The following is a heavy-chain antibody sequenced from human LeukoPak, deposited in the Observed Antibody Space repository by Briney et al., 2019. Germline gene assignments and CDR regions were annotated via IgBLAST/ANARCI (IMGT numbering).Heavy chain of an antibody. Sequence: SETLSLTCTVSGDSISSYYWSWIRQPPGKGLEWIGYIYYSGSTNSNPSLKSRVTISVDMSKNQSSLELRSVTAADTAVYYCARKFRDAFDIWGQGTMVTVSS. CDR1: GDSISSYY. CDR2: IYYSGST. CDR3: ARKFRDAFDI. J-gene: IGHJ3*02. V-gene: IGHV4-59*01.